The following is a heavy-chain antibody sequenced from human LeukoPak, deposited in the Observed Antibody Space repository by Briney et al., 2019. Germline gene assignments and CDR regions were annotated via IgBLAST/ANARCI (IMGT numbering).Heavy chain of an antibody. CDR2: IDQDGSEK. D-gene: IGHD2-8*01. V-gene: IGHV3-7*05. J-gene: IGHJ4*02. CDR3: ARDDVVMVYAHDY. Sequence: PGGSLRLSCVASGFTFGRYWMSWVRQAPGKGLEWVANIDQDGSEKYYVDSVKGRFTISRDNTKNSLFLQMNSLRAEDTAVYYCARDDVVMVYAHDYWGQGILVTVSS. CDR1: GFTFGRYW.